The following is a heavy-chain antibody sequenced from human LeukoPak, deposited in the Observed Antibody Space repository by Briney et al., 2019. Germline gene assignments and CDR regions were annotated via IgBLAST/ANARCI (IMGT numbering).Heavy chain of an antibody. Sequence: GGSLRLSCAVSGFTFSSYAMSWVRQAPGKGLEWVSVISVSGGSTYYADSVKGRFTISRDNSKNTLYLQMNSPRAEDTAVYYCAKDSIPALVYSGSYTYYFDFWGQGTLVTVSS. CDR3: AKDSIPALVYSGSYTYYFDF. D-gene: IGHD1-26*01. CDR2: ISVSGGST. J-gene: IGHJ4*02. V-gene: IGHV3-23*01. CDR1: GFTFSSYA.